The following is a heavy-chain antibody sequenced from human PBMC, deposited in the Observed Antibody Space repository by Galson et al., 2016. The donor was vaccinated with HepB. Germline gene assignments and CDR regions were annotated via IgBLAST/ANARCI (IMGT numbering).Heavy chain of an antibody. Sequence: SETLSLTCTVSGASISTSGHYGGWIRQPPGKGLEWIVSVSYSGTTYYNPSLKSRITTSVDTSKNQFSLKLRSVTAADTAVYYCARRKSTVTYYSYGMDVWGQGTTVTVSS. CDR1: GASISTSGHY. V-gene: IGHV4-39*01. CDR3: ARRKSTVTYYSYGMDV. D-gene: IGHD4-17*01. CDR2: VSYSGTT. J-gene: IGHJ6*02.